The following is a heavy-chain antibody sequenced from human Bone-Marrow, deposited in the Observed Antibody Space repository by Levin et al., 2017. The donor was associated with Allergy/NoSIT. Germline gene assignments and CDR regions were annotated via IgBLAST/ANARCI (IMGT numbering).Heavy chain of an antibody. V-gene: IGHV3-30-3*01. CDR1: GFTFSSYA. J-gene: IGHJ6*02. D-gene: IGHD4-11*01. CDR2: ISSDGSVK. CDR3: ARDRSADSYYYYPMDV. Sequence: QSGGSLRLSCAASGFTFSSYAIHWVRQAPGKGLEWVALISSDGSVKYYPDPVKGRFTISRDNSKNTLYLQVNSLRAEDTAVYYGARDRSADSYYYYPMDVWGQGTTVTVSS.